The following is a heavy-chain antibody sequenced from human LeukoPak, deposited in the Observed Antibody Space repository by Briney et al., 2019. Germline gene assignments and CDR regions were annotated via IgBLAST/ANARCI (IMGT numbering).Heavy chain of an antibody. J-gene: IGHJ4*02. D-gene: IGHD4-17*01. CDR1: GYTFTSYD. Sequence: ASVKVSCKASGYTFTSYDINWVRQATGQGLEWMGWMNPNSGNTGYAQKFQGRVTITRNTSISTAYMELSSLRSEDAAVYYCARGLRFIRLTAAEALGYWGQGTLVTVSS. V-gene: IGHV1-8*03. CDR2: MNPNSGNT. CDR3: ARGLRFIRLTAAEALGY.